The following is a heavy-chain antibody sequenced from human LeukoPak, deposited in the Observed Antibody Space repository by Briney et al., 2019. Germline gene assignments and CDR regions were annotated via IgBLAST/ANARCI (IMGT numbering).Heavy chain of an antibody. D-gene: IGHD2-21*02. Sequence: ASVKVPRKASGSTLSNHPISWGRQAPGQGREGMGRNISIFGIANYAQKFQGRVTNTADKSTSTAYMELSSLRSEDTAVYYCARDLGDTVVVTAIGAGGFDPWGQGTLVTVSS. CDR2: NISIFGIA. V-gene: IGHV1-69*04. CDR1: GSTLSNHP. J-gene: IGHJ5*02. CDR3: ARDLGDTVVVTAIGAGGFDP.